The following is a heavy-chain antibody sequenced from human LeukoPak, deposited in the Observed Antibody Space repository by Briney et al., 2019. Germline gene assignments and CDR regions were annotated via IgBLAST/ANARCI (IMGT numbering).Heavy chain of an antibody. CDR1: GYTFTGYY. V-gene: IGHV1-2*06. D-gene: IGHD2-2*01. Sequence: ASVKVSCKASGYTFTGYYMRWVRQAPGQGLEWMGRINPNSGGTNYAQKFQGRVTMTRDTSISTAYMELSRLRSDDTAVYYCAREQDWYSQPNCSSTSCYGFDPWGQGTLVTVSS. CDR3: AREQDWYSQPNCSSTSCYGFDP. J-gene: IGHJ5*02. CDR2: INPNSGGT.